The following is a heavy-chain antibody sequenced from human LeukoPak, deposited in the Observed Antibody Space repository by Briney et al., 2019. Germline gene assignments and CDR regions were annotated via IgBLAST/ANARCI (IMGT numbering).Heavy chain of an antibody. J-gene: IGHJ4*02. CDR2: ISSSGATV. D-gene: IGHD2-2*01. CDR3: ANSGVLWGASHY. CDR1: GFTSTTYT. V-gene: IGHV3-48*04. Sequence: QPGGSLRLSCAASGFTSTTYTMNWVRQAPGKGLEWVSFISSSGATVYYADSVKGRFTISRDNAKNSLHLQMNSLRAEDTAVYYCANSGVLWGASHYWGQGTLVTVSS.